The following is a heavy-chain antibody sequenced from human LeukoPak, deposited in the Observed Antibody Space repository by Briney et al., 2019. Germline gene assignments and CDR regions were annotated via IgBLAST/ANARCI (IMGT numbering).Heavy chain of an antibody. CDR1: GFTFSDYW. J-gene: IGHJ4*02. CDR3: AREHRNVGATVDN. Sequence: PGGSLRLSCAGSGFTFSDYWMHWFRQAPGKGLVWVSRIERDGSTTYYADSVKGRFTISRDTAKNTLYLQMNSLRAEDTAVYYCAREHRNVGATVDNWGQGTLVTVSS. D-gene: IGHD1-26*01. CDR2: IERDGSTT. V-gene: IGHV3-74*01.